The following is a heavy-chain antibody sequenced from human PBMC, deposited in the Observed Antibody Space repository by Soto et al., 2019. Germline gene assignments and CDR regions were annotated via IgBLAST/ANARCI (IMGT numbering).Heavy chain of an antibody. Sequence: LRLSCAASGFTFSSYGMHWVRQAPGKGLEWVAVISYDGSNKYYADSVKGRFTISRDNSKNTLYLQMNSLRAEDTAVYYCAKDPSRDFSGYSYGWGYNWFDPWGQGTLVTVSS. CDR1: GFTFSSYG. J-gene: IGHJ5*02. V-gene: IGHV3-30*18. D-gene: IGHD5-18*01. CDR2: ISYDGSNK. CDR3: AKDPSRDFSGYSYGWGYNWFDP.